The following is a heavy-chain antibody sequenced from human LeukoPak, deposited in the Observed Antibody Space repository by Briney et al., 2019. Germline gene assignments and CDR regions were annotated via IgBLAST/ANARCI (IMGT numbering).Heavy chain of an antibody. CDR3: AREGSGSYGLTDY. Sequence: PSETLSLTCAVYGGSFSGYYWSWIRQPTGKGLEWIGEINHSGSTNYNPSLKSRVTISVDTSKNQFSLKLSSVTAADTAVYYCAREGSGSYGLTDYWGQGTLVTVSS. J-gene: IGHJ4*02. CDR1: GGSFSGYY. CDR2: INHSGST. V-gene: IGHV4-34*01. D-gene: IGHD3-10*01.